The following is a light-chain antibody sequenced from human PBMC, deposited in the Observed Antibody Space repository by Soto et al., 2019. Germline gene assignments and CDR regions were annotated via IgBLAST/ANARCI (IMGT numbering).Light chain of an antibody. CDR1: QSVRNY. J-gene: IGKJ1*01. Sequence: EIVLTQSPATLSLSPGARATLSCRASQSVRNYLAWYQQKPGQAPRLLISEASNRATGIPARFSGSGSGTDFTLTISSLEPEDSAIYYCQQRTNWPPWTFGQGTKVDIK. CDR2: EAS. V-gene: IGKV3-11*01. CDR3: QQRTNWPPWT.